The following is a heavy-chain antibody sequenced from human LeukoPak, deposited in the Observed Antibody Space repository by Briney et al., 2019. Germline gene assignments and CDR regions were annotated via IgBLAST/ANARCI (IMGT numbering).Heavy chain of an antibody. V-gene: IGHV4-34*01. CDR2: INHSGST. J-gene: IGHJ4*02. CDR3: ARGGGSDSSSPYDY. CDR1: GFTFSSYG. D-gene: IGHD6-13*01. Sequence: LRLSCAASGFTFSSYGMHWVRQPPGKGLEWIGEINHSGSTNYNPSLKSRVTISVDTSKNQFSLKLSSVTAADTAVYYCARGGGSDSSSPYDYWGQGTLVTVSS.